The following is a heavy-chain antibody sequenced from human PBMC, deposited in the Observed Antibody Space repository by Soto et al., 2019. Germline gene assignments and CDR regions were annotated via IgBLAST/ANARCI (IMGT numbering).Heavy chain of an antibody. J-gene: IGHJ1*01. CDR2: ISFDASEK. Sequence: QVQRVESGGGVVQPGASLTLSCAASGFRFSGFGMHWVRQAPGKGLEWVAVISFDASEKFYVDSVKGRFSISRDDSHSKVFLQMNSLRREDTGVYYCARDLGGYVHLWDKSNYWGQGTLVNVS. CDR1: GFRFSGFG. D-gene: IGHD5-12*01. CDR3: ARDLGGYVHLWDKSNY. V-gene: IGHV3-30*04.